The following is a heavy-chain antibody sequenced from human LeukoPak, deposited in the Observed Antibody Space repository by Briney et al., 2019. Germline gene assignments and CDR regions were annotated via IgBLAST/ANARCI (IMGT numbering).Heavy chain of an antibody. Sequence: GGSLRLSCTASGFTFGDYAMSWVRQAPGKGLEWVGFIRSKAYGGTTEYAASVKGRFTISRDDSKSIAYLQMNSLKPEDTAVYYCTRDLEYCGGDCQPFDYWGQGTLVTVSS. CDR2: IRSKAYGGTT. D-gene: IGHD2-21*02. V-gene: IGHV3-49*04. CDR3: TRDLEYCGGDCQPFDY. J-gene: IGHJ4*02. CDR1: GFTFGDYA.